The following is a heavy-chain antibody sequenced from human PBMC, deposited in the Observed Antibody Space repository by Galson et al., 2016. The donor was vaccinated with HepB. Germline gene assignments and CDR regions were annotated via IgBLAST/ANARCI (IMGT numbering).Heavy chain of an antibody. CDR1: GFRFSSNGFTLSNFA. Sequence: SLRLSCAASGFRFSSNGFTLSNFALHWVRQAPGKGLEWVAFISYDASRKYYADSVKGRFTLSRDFSKNTLSLQMNTLRGDDKAVYFCARERVPYSNSWYAFDSWGRGTLVTVSS. J-gene: IGHJ4*02. CDR2: ISYDASRK. D-gene: IGHD6-13*01. V-gene: IGHV3-30*03. CDR3: ARERVPYSNSWYAFDS.